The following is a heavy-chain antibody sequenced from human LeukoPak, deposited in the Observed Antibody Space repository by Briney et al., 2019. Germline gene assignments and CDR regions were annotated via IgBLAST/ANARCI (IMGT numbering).Heavy chain of an antibody. V-gene: IGHV3-21*01. CDR1: GFTFSSYS. CDR3: ARESSGSYHFDY. Sequence: GGSLRLSCAASGFTFSSYSMNWVRQAPGKGLEWVSSISSSSSYIYYADSVKGRFTISRDNAKNSLYLQMNSLRAEDTAVYYCARESSGSYHFDYWGQGTLVTVSS. D-gene: IGHD1-26*01. CDR2: ISSSSSYI. J-gene: IGHJ4*02.